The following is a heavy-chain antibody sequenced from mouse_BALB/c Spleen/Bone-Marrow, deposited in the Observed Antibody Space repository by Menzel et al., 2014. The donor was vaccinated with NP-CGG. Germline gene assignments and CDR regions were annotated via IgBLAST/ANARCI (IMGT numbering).Heavy chain of an antibody. D-gene: IGHD2-1*01. V-gene: IGHV1S81*02. CDR3: TRSYYGNYFDV. CDR1: GYTFTSYY. CDR2: INPSNGGT. J-gene: IGHJ1*01. Sequence: QVQLKQSGAELVKPGASVKLSCKASGYTFTSYYMNWVKQRPGQGLEWIGEINPSNGGTNFNEKFKSKATLTVDKSSSTAYMQLSSLTSEDSAVYYCTRSYYGNYFDVWGAGTTVTVSS.